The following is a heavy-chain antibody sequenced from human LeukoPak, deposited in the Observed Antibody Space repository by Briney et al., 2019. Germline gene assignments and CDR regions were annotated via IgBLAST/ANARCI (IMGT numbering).Heavy chain of an antibody. Sequence: TLSLTCTVSGGSISSGGYYWSWIRQHPGKGLEWIGYIYYSGSTYYNPSLKSRVTISVDTSKNQFSLKLSSVTAADTAVYYCARASSGSYLTQYWGQGTLVTVSS. D-gene: IGHD1-26*01. CDR3: ARASSGSYLTQY. J-gene: IGHJ4*02. CDR2: IYYSGST. CDR1: GGSISSGGYY. V-gene: IGHV4-31*03.